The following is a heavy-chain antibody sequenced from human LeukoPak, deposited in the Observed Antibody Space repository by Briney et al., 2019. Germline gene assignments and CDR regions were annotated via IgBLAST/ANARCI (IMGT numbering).Heavy chain of an antibody. CDR2: ISYDGSNK. V-gene: IGHV3-30*03. CDR1: GFTFSSYG. J-gene: IGHJ4*02. D-gene: IGHD6-6*01. CDR3: AREGDTSSSPCLDY. Sequence: PGRSLRLSCAASGFTFSSYGMHWVRQAPGKGLEWVAVISYDGSNKYYADSVKGRFTISRDNSKNTLYLQMNSLRAEDTAVYYCAREGDTSSSPCLDYWGQGTLVTVSS.